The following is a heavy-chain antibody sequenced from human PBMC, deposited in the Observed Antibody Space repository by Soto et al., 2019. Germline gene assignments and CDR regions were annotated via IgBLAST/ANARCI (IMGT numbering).Heavy chain of an antibody. V-gene: IGHV4-30-4*01. J-gene: IGHJ5*02. CDR2: IYYSGST. D-gene: IGHD3-10*01. Sequence: SETLSLTCTVSGGSISSGDYYWSWIRQPPGKGLEWIGYIYYSGSTYYNPSLKSRVTISVDTSKNQFSLKLSSVTAADTAVYYCARGLGVLWFGESSVWFDPWGQGTLVTVSS. CDR1: GGSISSGDYY. CDR3: ARGLGVLWFGESSVWFDP.